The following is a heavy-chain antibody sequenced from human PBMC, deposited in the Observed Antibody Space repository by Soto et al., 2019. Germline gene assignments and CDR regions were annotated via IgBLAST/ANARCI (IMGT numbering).Heavy chain of an antibody. D-gene: IGHD2-2*01. CDR2: IYHSGST. V-gene: IGHV4-30-2*01. J-gene: IGHJ6*02. CDR1: GGSISSGGYP. Sequence: KSSETLSLTCAVSGGSISSGGYPWSWIRQPPGKGLEWIGYIYHSGSTYYNPSLKSRVTISVDRSKNQFSLKLSSVTAADTAVYYCARAEYQLLGGGMDVWGQGTTVTVSS. CDR3: ARAEYQLLGGGMDV.